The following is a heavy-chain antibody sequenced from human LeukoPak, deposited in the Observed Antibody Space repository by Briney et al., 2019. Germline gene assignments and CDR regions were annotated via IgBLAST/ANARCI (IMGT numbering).Heavy chain of an antibody. Sequence: GGSLRLSCAASRFTFSSYAMSWVRQAPGKGLEWVSAISGSGASTYYADSVKGRFTISRDNSKDTLYLQMNSLRAEDTAVYYCAKATTWIPLSDAFDIWGQGTMVTVSS. CDR1: RFTFSSYA. CDR3: AKATTWIPLSDAFDI. D-gene: IGHD5-18*01. J-gene: IGHJ3*02. CDR2: ISGSGAST. V-gene: IGHV3-23*01.